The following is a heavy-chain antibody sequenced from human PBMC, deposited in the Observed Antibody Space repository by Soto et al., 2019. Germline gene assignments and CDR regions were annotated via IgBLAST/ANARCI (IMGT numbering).Heavy chain of an antibody. J-gene: IGHJ3*02. CDR1: GFTVSSNY. V-gene: IGHV3-53*01. Sequence: GGSLRLSCAASGFTVSSNYMSWVRQAPGKGLEWVSVIYSGGSTYYADSVKGRFTISRDNSKNTLYLQMNSLRAEDTAVYYCARDNPTEDAFDIWGQGTMVTVSS. CDR3: ARDNPTEDAFDI. CDR2: IYSGGST.